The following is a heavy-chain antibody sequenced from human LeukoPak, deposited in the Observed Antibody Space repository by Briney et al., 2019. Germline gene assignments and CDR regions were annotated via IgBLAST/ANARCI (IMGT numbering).Heavy chain of an antibody. D-gene: IGHD6-19*01. CDR3: ARVGVAVAGKGEFDP. CDR1: GGSISSYY. J-gene: IGHJ5*02. V-gene: IGHV4-59*12. Sequence: NASETLSLTCTVSGGSISSYYWSWIRQPPGKGLEWIGYIYYSGSTNYNPSLKSRVTISVDTSKNQFSLKLSSVTAADTAVYYCARVGVAVAGKGEFDPWGQGTLVTVSS. CDR2: IYYSGST.